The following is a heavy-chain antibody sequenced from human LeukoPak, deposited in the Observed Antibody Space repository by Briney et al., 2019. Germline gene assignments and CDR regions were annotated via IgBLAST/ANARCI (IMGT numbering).Heavy chain of an antibody. V-gene: IGHV4-59*08. D-gene: IGHD3-22*01. Sequence: SETLSLTCTVSDGSISSYYWSWIRQPPGKGLGWIGYIYYSGSTNYNPSVKSRVTISVDTSKNQFSLKLSSVTAADTAVYYCARRLGVMNPFDYWGQGTLVTVSS. CDR3: ARRLGVMNPFDY. CDR1: DGSISSYY. J-gene: IGHJ4*02. CDR2: IYYSGST.